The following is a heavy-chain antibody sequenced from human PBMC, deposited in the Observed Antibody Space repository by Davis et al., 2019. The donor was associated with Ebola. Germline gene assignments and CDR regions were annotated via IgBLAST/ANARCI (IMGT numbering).Heavy chain of an antibody. Sequence: GESLKISCTASGFTFGDYAISWVRQAPGKGLEWVGFIRSKAYGGTTEYAASVKGRFTISRDDSKSIAYLQMNSLKTEDTAVYYCTSYSYGYIGDYWGQGTLVTVSS. CDR1: GFTFGDYA. J-gene: IGHJ4*02. D-gene: IGHD5-18*01. CDR2: IRSKAYGGTT. V-gene: IGHV3-49*04. CDR3: TSYSYGYIGDY.